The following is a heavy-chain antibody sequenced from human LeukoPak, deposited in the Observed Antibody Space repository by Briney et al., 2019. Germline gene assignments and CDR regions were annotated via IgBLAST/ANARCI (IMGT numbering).Heavy chain of an antibody. CDR2: ISSSGSTI. CDR1: GFTFSSYE. V-gene: IGHV3-48*03. J-gene: IGHJ4*02. CDR3: AIFLYSGSYYNY. Sequence: QPGGSLRLSCAASGFTFSSYEMNWVRQAPGKGLEWVSYISSSGSTIYYADSVKGRFTISRDNAKNSLYLQMNSLRAEDTAVYYCAIFLYSGSYYNYWGQGTLVTVSS. D-gene: IGHD1-26*01.